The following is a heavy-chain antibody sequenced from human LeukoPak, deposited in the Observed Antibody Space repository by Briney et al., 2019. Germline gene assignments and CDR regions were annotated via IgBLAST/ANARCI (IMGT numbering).Heavy chain of an antibody. CDR2: FFLKGST. J-gene: IGHJ4*02. V-gene: IGHV4-38-2*02. D-gene: IGHD2-2*01. CDR3: ARVARCTSCFDVDY. CDR1: GYSITSAYY. Sequence: SETLSLTCTVPGYSITSAYYWGWIRQPPGKGLEWIGSFFLKGSTYYNPSLKSRVTISVDTSKNQFSLTLSSVTAADTAVYYCARVARCTSCFDVDYWGQGTLVTVSS.